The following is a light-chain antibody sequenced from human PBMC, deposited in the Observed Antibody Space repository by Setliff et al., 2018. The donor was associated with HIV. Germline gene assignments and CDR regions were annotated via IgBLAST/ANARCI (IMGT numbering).Light chain of an antibody. V-gene: IGLV2-11*01. CDR3: CSYAGSYTYV. CDR2: DVT. J-gene: IGLJ1*01. CDR1: TSDVGGYKY. Sequence: QSALTQPRSVSGSPGQSVTISCTGTTSDVGGYKYVSWYQHHPGKAPKLIIYDVTEWPSGVPDRFSGSKSGNTASLTISGLQAEDEADYYCCSYAGSYTYVFGTGTKV.